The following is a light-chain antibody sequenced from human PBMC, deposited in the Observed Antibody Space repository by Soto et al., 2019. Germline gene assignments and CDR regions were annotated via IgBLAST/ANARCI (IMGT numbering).Light chain of an antibody. CDR2: GAS. J-gene: IGKJ4*01. CDR3: QQYGSTVT. CDR1: QSVSST. V-gene: IGKV3-15*01. Sequence: EIVMTQSPATLSVSPGGRATLSCRASQSVSSTLAWYQQKPGQAPRLLIYGASTRATGFPARFSGSGSGTEFTLTITSLQSEDFAVYYCQQYGSTVTFGGGTKVEFK.